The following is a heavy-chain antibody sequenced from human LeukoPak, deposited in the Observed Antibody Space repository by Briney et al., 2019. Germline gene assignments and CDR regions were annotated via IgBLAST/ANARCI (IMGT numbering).Heavy chain of an antibody. V-gene: IGHV1-18*01. D-gene: IGHD2-8*01. CDR1: GYTFTSYG. J-gene: IGHJ4*02. CDR3: ARESPYCTNGVCYEGNFDY. Sequence: ASVKVSCKASGYTFTSYGISWVRQAPGQGLEWMGWISAYNGNTNYAQKLQGRVTMTTDTSTSTAYMELRSLRSDDTAVYYCARESPYCTNGVCYEGNFDYWGQGTLVTVSS. CDR2: ISAYNGNT.